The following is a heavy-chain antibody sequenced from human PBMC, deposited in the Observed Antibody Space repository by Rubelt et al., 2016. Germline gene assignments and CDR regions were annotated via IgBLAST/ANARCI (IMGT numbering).Heavy chain of an antibody. CDR1: GGSFSGYY. J-gene: IGHJ3*02. CDR2: INHSGST. D-gene: IGHD1-26*01. CDR3: ARGRTPPGPKRQSPAREQTDAFDM. V-gene: IGHV4-34*01. Sequence: QVQLQQWGAGLLKPSETLSLTCAVYGGSFSGYYWSWIRQPPGKGLEWIGEINHSGSTNYNPSLKSRVTISVDTSKNQFSLKLSSVTAADTTMYYCARGRTPPGPKRQSPAREQTDAFDMWGQGTMVTVSS.